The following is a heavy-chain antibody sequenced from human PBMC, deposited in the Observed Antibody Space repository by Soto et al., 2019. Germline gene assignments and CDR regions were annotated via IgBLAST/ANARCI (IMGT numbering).Heavy chain of an antibody. D-gene: IGHD1-26*01. CDR3: ARTISGAYYYYYGMDV. CDR2: IIPIFGTA. V-gene: IGHV1-69*13. Sequence: SVKVSCKASGGTFSSYAISWVRQAPGQGLEWMGGIIPIFGTANYAQKFQGRVTITADESTSTAYMELSSLRSEDTAVYYCARTISGAYYYYYGMDVWGQGTTVAVSS. J-gene: IGHJ6*02. CDR1: GGTFSSYA.